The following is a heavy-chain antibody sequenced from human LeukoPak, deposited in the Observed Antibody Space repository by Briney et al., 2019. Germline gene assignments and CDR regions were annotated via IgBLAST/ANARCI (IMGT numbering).Heavy chain of an antibody. CDR2: IYYSGST. CDR3: ARGGDDYGDYEPSDY. J-gene: IGHJ4*02. V-gene: IGHV4-30-4*01. D-gene: IGHD4-17*01. CDR1: GGSISSGDYY. Sequence: SQTLSLTCTVSGGSISSGDYYWSWIRQPPGKGLEWIGYIYYSGSTYYNPSLKSRVTISVDTSKNQFSLKLSSVTAADTAVYYCARGGDDYGDYEPSDYWGQGTLVTVSS.